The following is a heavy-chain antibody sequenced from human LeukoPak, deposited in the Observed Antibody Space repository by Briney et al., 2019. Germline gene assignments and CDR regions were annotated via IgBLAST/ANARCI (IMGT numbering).Heavy chain of an antibody. J-gene: IGHJ4*02. V-gene: IGHV4-59*12. Sequence: SETLSLTCTVSGGSISSYYWSWIRQPPGKGLEWIGYIYYSGSTNYNPSLKSRVTMSVDTSKNQFSLKLSSVTAADTAVYYCARETAVAGTDYWGQGTLVTVSS. CDR2: IYYSGST. CDR3: ARETAVAGTDY. CDR1: GGSISSYY. D-gene: IGHD6-19*01.